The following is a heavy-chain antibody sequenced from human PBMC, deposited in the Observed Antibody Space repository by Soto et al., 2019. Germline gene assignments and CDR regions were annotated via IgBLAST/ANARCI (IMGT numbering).Heavy chain of an antibody. CDR3: ARPGKYSGYDPVPLDGMDV. Sequence: VKVSCKASGYHFTSYYRHCVRQAPGQGVEWMGIINPSGGSTSYAQKFQGRVTMTRDTSTSTVYMELSSLRSEDTAVYYCARPGKYSGYDPVPLDGMDVWGQGTTVTVSS. D-gene: IGHD5-12*01. V-gene: IGHV1-46*01. CDR1: GYHFTSYY. J-gene: IGHJ6*02. CDR2: INPSGGST.